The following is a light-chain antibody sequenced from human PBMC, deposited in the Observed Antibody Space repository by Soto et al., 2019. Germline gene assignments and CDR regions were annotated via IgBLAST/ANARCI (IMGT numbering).Light chain of an antibody. J-gene: IGKJ1*01. CDR2: AAS. V-gene: IGKV1-17*01. CDR1: RDIGSD. CDR3: QQLNTYPET. Sequence: DIQMTQSPSSLSASVGDRITITCRASRDIGSDLSWYQQKPGKAPTLLIYAASTLQGGVPSRFSGSGSGTEFTLTISSLQPEDFATYYCQQLNTYPETFGQGTKVDIK.